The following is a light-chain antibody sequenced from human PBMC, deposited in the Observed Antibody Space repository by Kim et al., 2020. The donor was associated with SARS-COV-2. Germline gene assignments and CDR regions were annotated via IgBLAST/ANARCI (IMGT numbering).Light chain of an antibody. CDR2: YDS. Sequence: SYELTQPPSVPVAPGKTAYITCGGNNIGSKNVHWYQQKPGQAPVLFIYYDSDRPSGIPERFSGSKSGNTATLTISSVAAGDEADYYCQVWDSTADHYVFGSGTKVTVL. V-gene: IGLV3-21*04. CDR3: QVWDSTADHYV. J-gene: IGLJ1*01. CDR1: NIGSKN.